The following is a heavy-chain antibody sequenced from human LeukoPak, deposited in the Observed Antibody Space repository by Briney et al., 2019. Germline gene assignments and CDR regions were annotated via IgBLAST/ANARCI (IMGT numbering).Heavy chain of an antibody. J-gene: IGHJ3*02. Sequence: GGSLRLSCAASGFTVSSNYMSWVRQAPGKGLERVSVIYSGGSTYYADSVKGRFTISRDNSKNTLYLQMNSLRAEDTAVYYCATAYCGGDCFDAFDIWGQGTMVTVSS. CDR2: IYSGGST. V-gene: IGHV3-66*02. D-gene: IGHD2-21*02. CDR3: ATAYCGGDCFDAFDI. CDR1: GFTVSSNY.